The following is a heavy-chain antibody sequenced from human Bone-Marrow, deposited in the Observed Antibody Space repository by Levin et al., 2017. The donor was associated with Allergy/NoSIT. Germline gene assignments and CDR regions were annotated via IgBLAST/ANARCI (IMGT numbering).Heavy chain of an antibody. CDR1: GFTFSSYW. D-gene: IGHD3-3*01. V-gene: IGHV3-7*01. Sequence: LGESLKISCAASGFTFSSYWMSWVRQAPGKGLEWVANIKQDGSEKYYVDSVKGRFTISRDNAKNSLYLQMNSLRAEDTAVYYCARDRALSVLRFLEWLSDYYYYGMDVWGQGTTVTVSS. J-gene: IGHJ6*02. CDR3: ARDRALSVLRFLEWLSDYYYYGMDV. CDR2: IKQDGSEK.